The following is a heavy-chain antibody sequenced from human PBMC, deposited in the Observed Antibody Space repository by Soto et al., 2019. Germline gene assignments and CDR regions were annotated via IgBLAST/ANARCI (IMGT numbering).Heavy chain of an antibody. CDR2: MYYSGTI. D-gene: IGHD6-25*01. Sequence: QLQLQESGPGLVKPSETLSLTCTVSGGSISSSDFYWGWLRQTPGKGLEFIGSMYYSGTIYYNPSLKSRVTISVDTSKNQFTLKLISVTAADTAVYYCAVVDSTGNWFDPWGEGALVTVSS. V-gene: IGHV4-39*01. CDR3: AVVDSTGNWFDP. CDR1: GGSISSSDFY. J-gene: IGHJ5*02.